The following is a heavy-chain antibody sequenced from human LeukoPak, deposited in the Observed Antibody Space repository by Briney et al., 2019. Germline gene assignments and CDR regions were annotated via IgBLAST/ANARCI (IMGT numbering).Heavy chain of an antibody. D-gene: IGHD2-2*02. CDR1: GYTFTSYG. Sequence: GASVKVSCKASGYTFTSYGISWVRQAPGQGLEWMGGIIPIFGTANYAQKFQGRVTITTDESTSTAYMELSSLRSEDTAVYYCARGNPYCSSTSCYSWFDPWGQGTLVTVSS. CDR2: IIPIFGTA. V-gene: IGHV1-69*05. CDR3: ARGNPYCSSTSCYSWFDP. J-gene: IGHJ5*02.